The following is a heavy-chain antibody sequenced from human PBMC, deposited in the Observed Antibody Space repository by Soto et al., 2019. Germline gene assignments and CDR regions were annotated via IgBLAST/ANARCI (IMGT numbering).Heavy chain of an antibody. CDR1: GYTFTSYY. CDR3: ARDYDSSGYDYYYGMDV. CDR2: INPSGGST. V-gene: IGHV1-46*01. J-gene: IGHJ6*02. D-gene: IGHD3-22*01. Sequence: GASLKVSCKASGYTFTSYYMHWVRQAPGQGLEWMGIINPSGGSTSYAQKFQGRVTMTRDTSTSTVYMELSSLRSEDTAVYYCARDYDSSGYDYYYGMDVWGQGTTVTVSS.